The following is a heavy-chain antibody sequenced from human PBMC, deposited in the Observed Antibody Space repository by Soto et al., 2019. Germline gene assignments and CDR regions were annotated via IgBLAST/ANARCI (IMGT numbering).Heavy chain of an antibody. D-gene: IGHD6-6*01. V-gene: IGHV3-15*01. CDR3: TTDLITYSSSSWFDP. J-gene: IGHJ5*02. CDR2: IKSKTDGGTT. Sequence: GGSLRLSCAASGFTFSNAWMSWVRQAPGKGLEWVGRIKSKTDGGTTDYAAPVKGRFTISRDDSKNTLYLQMNSLKTEDTAVYYCTTDLITYSSSSWFDPWGQGTLVTVSS. CDR1: GFTFSNAW.